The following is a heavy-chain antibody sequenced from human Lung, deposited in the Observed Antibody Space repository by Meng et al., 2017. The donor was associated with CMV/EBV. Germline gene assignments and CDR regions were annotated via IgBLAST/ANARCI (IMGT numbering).Heavy chain of an antibody. Sequence: ASVXVSXKASGYTFTGYYMHWVRQAPGQGLEWMGWINPNSGGTNYAQKFQGRVTMTRDTSISTAYMELSRLRSDDTAVYYCARNNCSSTSCYSLYYYGMDVXGQGXTVTVSS. CDR3: ARNNCSSTSCYSLYYYGMDV. J-gene: IGHJ6*02. CDR1: GYTFTGYY. CDR2: INPNSGGT. D-gene: IGHD2-2*01. V-gene: IGHV1-2*02.